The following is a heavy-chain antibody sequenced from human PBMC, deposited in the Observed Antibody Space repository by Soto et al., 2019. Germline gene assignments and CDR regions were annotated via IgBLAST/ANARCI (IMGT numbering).Heavy chain of an antibody. J-gene: IGHJ6*03. D-gene: IGHD6-6*01. CDR3: AREYSSSSTSSRPYYYYYYYMDV. V-gene: IGHV1-2*04. CDR1: GYTFTGSY. Sequence: QVQLVQSGAEVKKPGASVKVSCKASGYTFTGSYMHWVRQAPGQGLEWMGWINPNSGGTNYAQKFEGSVTITRDTSISTAYMELRRLRSDDTAVYYCAREYSSSSTSSRPYYYYYYYMDVWGKGTTVTVSS. CDR2: INPNSGGT.